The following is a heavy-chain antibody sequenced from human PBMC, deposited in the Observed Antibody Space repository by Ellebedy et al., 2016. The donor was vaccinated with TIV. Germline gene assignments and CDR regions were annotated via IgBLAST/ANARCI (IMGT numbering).Heavy chain of an antibody. D-gene: IGHD6-19*01. Sequence: ASVKVSXXASGYTFTGYYMHWVRQAPGQGLEWMGWINPNSGGTNYAQKFQGRVTMTRDTSISTAYMELSRLRSDDTAVYYCARVCSSGCGFDYWGQGTLVTVSS. CDR3: ARVCSSGCGFDY. CDR1: GYTFTGYY. CDR2: INPNSGGT. J-gene: IGHJ4*02. V-gene: IGHV1-2*02.